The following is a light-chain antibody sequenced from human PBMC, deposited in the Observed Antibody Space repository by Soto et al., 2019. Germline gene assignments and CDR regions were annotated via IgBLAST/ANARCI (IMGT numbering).Light chain of an antibody. J-gene: IGLJ3*02. CDR3: CSYAGSSTLVL. V-gene: IGLV2-23*02. Sequence: QSVLTQPASVSGSPGQSITISCTGSSNDVGSYKLVSWYQQHPGKAPKLMIYEVSERPAGVSIRFSGSKSGNTASLTISGLQTEYEADYYCCSYAGSSTLVLFGGGTKVTVL. CDR1: SNDVGSYKL. CDR2: EVS.